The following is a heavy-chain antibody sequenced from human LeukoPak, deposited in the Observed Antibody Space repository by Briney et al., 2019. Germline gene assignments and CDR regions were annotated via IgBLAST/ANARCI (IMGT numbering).Heavy chain of an antibody. CDR1: GYTFTSYG. Sequence: ASVKVSCKASGYTFTSYGISWVRQAPGQGLEWMGWISAYNDNTNYAQKLQGRVTMTTDTSTSTAYMELRSLRSDDTAVYYCARSTHYDLWSGYHPQFDYWGQGTLVTVSS. D-gene: IGHD3-3*01. V-gene: IGHV1-18*01. CDR2: ISAYNDNT. CDR3: ARSTHYDLWSGYHPQFDY. J-gene: IGHJ4*02.